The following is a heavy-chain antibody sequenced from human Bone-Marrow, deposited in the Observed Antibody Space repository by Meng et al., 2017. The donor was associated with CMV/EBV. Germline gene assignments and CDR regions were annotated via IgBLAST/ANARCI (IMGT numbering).Heavy chain of an antibody. CDR1: GGSFSGYY. J-gene: IGHJ4*02. Sequence: YGGSFSGYYWSWRRQPPGKVLEWIGEINHSGSTNYNPSLKSRVTISVDTSKNQFSLKLSSVTAADTAVYYCARGRDSSSWYRYYFDYWGQGTLVTVSS. CDR2: INHSGST. V-gene: IGHV4-34*01. D-gene: IGHD6-13*01. CDR3: ARGRDSSSWYRYYFDY.